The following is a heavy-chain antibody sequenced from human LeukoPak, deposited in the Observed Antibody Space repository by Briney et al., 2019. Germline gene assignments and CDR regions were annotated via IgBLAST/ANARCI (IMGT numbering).Heavy chain of an antibody. J-gene: IGHJ3*01. CDR2: ISAYNGNT. CDR3: ARGLPAPEGLHAFDV. Sequence: GASVKVSCKASGYTFTSYGISWVRQAPGQGLEWMGWISAYNGNTNYAQKLQGRVTMTTDTSTSTAYMELRSLRSEDTAVYYCARGLPAPEGLHAFDVWGQGTMVTVSS. CDR1: GYTFTSYG. D-gene: IGHD2-2*01. V-gene: IGHV1-18*01.